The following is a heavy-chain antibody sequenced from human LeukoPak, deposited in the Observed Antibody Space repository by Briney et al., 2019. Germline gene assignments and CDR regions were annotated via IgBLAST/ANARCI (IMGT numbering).Heavy chain of an antibody. Sequence: GGSLRLSCAASGFTFSSYAIHWVRQAPGKGLEWVAVISYDGSNKYYADSVKGRFTISRDNSKNTLYLQMNSLRAEDTAVYYCARGWGEYYFDYWGQGTLVTVSS. J-gene: IGHJ4*02. V-gene: IGHV3-30-3*01. CDR1: GFTFSSYA. CDR2: ISYDGSNK. D-gene: IGHD3-16*01. CDR3: ARGWGEYYFDY.